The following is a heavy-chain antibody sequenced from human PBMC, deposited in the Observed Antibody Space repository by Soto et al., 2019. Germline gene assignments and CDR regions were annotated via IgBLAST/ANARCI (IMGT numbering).Heavy chain of an antibody. Sequence: TLSLTCAISGDSVSSNSAAWNWIRQSPSRGLEWLGRTYYRSKWYNDYAVSVESRITINPDTSKNQFSLQLNSVTPEDTAVYYCARVDGSGWYKSWFDPWGQGTLVTVSS. D-gene: IGHD6-19*01. CDR3: ARVDGSGWYKSWFDP. J-gene: IGHJ5*02. CDR1: GDSVSSNSAA. CDR2: TYYRSKWYN. V-gene: IGHV6-1*01.